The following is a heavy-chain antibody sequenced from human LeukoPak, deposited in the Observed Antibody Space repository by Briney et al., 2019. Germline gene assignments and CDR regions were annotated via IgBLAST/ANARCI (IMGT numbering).Heavy chain of an antibody. D-gene: IGHD6-19*01. V-gene: IGHV3-49*04. J-gene: IGHJ4*02. CDR1: GFTFGDYA. CDR3: TRDGGYSGGWYWELFDY. CDR2: IRSKAYGGTT. Sequence: GRSLRLSCTASGFTFGDYAMSWVRQAPGKGLEWVGFIRSKAYGGTTEYAASVKGRFTISRDDSKSIAYLQMNSLKTEDTAVYYCTRDGGYSGGWYWELFDYWGQGTLVTVSS.